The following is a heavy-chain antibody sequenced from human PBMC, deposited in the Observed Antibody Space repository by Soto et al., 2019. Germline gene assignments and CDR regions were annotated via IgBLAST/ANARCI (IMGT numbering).Heavy chain of an antibody. J-gene: IGHJ3*02. CDR3: ARAGYSSSWYSFGFDI. CDR1: GYTFTSHA. V-gene: IGHV1-3*01. CDR2: INAGNGNT. D-gene: IGHD6-13*01. Sequence: ASVKVSCKASGYTFTSHAMHWVRQAPGQRLEWMGWINAGNGNTKYSQKFQGRVTITRDTSASTAYMELSSLRSEDTAVYYCARAGYSSSWYSFGFDIWGQGTMVTVSS.